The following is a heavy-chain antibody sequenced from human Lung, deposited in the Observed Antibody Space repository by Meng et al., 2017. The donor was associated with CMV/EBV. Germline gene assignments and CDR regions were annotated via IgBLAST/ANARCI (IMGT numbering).Heavy chain of an antibody. J-gene: IGHJ5*02. V-gene: IGHV4-59*01. D-gene: IGHD3-10*01. Sequence: QVPLAGSGPGLVKPSGTLSLTCTFSGGSISSYYWSWIRQPPGKGLEWIGYIYYSGSTNYNPSLKSRVTISVDTSKNQFSLKLSSVTAADTAVYYCAREEGIGGFDPWGQGTLVTVSS. CDR1: GGSISSYY. CDR2: IYYSGST. CDR3: AREEGIGGFDP.